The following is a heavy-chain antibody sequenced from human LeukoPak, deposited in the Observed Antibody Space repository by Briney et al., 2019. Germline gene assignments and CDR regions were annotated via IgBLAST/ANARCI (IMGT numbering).Heavy chain of an antibody. Sequence: TGGSLRLSCAASGFTFSSYEMNWVRQAPGKGLEWVSHISRDGSTESTVDAPRGRFATSRDNAKNTVFLLINSLRVEDTAVYYCARDSVDGPFVISLDLWGQGALVTVSS. J-gene: IGHJ4*02. CDR3: ARDSVDGPFVISLDL. CDR2: ISRDGSTE. D-gene: IGHD3-10*01. CDR1: GFTFSSYE. V-gene: IGHV3-48*03.